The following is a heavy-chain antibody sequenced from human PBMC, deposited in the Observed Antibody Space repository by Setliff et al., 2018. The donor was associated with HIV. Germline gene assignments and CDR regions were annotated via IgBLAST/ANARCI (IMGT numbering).Heavy chain of an antibody. J-gene: IGHJ6*03. CDR2: FYYSGST. CDR3: VRVSCSSWYSIPRNYYYSMNV. D-gene: IGHD6-13*01. Sequence: SETLSLTCTVSGGSISSYYWSWIRQPPGKGLEWIGYFYYSGSTNYNPSLKSRVTISVDTSKNQFSLNLSSVTAADTAVYYCVRVSCSSWYSIPRNYYYSMNVWGEGTTVTVSS. CDR1: GGSISSYY. V-gene: IGHV4-59*01.